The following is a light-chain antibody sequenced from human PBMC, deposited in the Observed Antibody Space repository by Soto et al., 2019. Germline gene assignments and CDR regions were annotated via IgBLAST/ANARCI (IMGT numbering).Light chain of an antibody. Sequence: EIVLTQSPVTLCLSPGEGATLSCKASQSISIDLAWYQQKPGQVPRLLIYDASSRATGIPGRFTGSGSGTDFTLTISSLEPEDFAVYYCQHRGNWPRTWAFGQGTKVEV. CDR3: QHRGNWPRTWA. CDR2: DAS. V-gene: IGKV3-11*01. CDR1: QSISID. J-gene: IGKJ1*01.